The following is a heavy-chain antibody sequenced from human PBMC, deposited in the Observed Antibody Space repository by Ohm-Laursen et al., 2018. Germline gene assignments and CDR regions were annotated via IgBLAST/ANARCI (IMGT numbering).Heavy chain of an antibody. CDR2: ITWNGAGI. CDR3: AKDVNPWGDYYYGMDV. Sequence: SLRLSRSASGFTFDDHAMHWVRHVPGKGLEWVSGITWNGAGIGYADSVKGRFTISRDNAQNSLFLQMNSLRGEDTALYFCAKDVNPWGDYYYGMDVWGQETTVTVSS. D-gene: IGHD3-16*01. J-gene: IGHJ6*02. V-gene: IGHV3-9*01. CDR1: GFTFDDHA.